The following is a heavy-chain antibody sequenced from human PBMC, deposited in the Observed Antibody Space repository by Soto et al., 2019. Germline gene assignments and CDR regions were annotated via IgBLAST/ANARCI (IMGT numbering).Heavy chain of an antibody. CDR2: IYYSGST. D-gene: IGHD3-10*01. Sequence: TSETLSLTCTVSGGYISSYYWSWIRQPPGKGLEWIGYIYYSGSTNYNPSLKSRVTISVDTSKNQFSLKLSSVTAADTAVYYCARDPGGIYYGSVPYYYGMDVWGQGTTVTVSS. CDR3: ARDPGGIYYGSVPYYYGMDV. V-gene: IGHV4-59*01. J-gene: IGHJ6*02. CDR1: GGYISSYY.